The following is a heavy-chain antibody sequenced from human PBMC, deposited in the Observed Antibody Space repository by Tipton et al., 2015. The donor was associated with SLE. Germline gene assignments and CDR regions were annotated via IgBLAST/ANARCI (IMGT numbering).Heavy chain of an antibody. Sequence: VKPSETLSLTCTVSGGFIENHYWSWIRQPPGKGLEWIGYVYYSGRTDYNPSLKSRVTISLNKSRNQFSLKLTSVTAADTAIYYCAKGTLGSWGQGTLVTVSS. V-gene: IGHV4-59*11. CDR1: GGFIENHY. D-gene: IGHD1-26*01. CDR3: AKGTLGS. CDR2: VYYSGRT. J-gene: IGHJ5*02.